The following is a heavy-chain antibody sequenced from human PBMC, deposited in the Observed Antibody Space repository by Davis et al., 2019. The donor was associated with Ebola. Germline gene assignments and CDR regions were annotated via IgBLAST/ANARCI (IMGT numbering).Heavy chain of an antibody. V-gene: IGHV3-21*03. CDR1: GFTFSTYS. J-gene: IGHJ6*04. Sequence: GGSLRLSCAASGFTFSTYSMSWVRQAPGKGLEWVSSISSSSSYIYYADSVKGRFTISRDNAKNSLYLQMNSLRAEDTAVYYCVRDTYYYYNTMDVGGKGTAVTVSS. CDR3: VRDTYYYYNTMDV. CDR2: ISSSSSYI.